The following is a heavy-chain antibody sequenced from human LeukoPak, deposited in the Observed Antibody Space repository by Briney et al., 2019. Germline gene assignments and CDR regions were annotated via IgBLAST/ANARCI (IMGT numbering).Heavy chain of an antibody. V-gene: IGHV1-46*01. J-gene: IGHJ4*02. CDR2: IDPSGGST. D-gene: IGHD3-22*01. Sequence: GASVKVSCKASGYTFISYSMHWVRQAPGQGLEWMGIIDPSGGSTSYAQKFQGRVTMTRDTSISTAYMELSRLRSDDTAVYYCARVGAYYDSSAYHDYWGQGTLVTVSS. CDR3: ARVGAYYDSSAYHDY. CDR1: GYTFISYS.